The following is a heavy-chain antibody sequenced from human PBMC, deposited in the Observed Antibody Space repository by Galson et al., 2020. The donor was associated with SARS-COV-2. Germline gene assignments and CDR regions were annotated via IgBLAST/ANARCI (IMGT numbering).Heavy chain of an antibody. CDR2: ISYDGSNK. CDR1: GFTFSSYA. J-gene: IGHJ6*02. D-gene: IGHD3-3*01. Sequence: GESLKISCAASGFTFSSYAMHWVRQAPGKGLEWVAVISYDGSNKYYADSVKGRFTISRDNSKNTLYLQMNSLRAEDTAVCYCARDGAITIFGVVTAPGGYYGMDVWGQGTTVTVSS. CDR3: ARDGAITIFGVVTAPGGYYGMDV. V-gene: IGHV3-30-3*01.